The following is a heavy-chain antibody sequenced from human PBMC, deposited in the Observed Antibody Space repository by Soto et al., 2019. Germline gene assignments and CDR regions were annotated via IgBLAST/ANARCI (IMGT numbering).Heavy chain of an antibody. D-gene: IGHD6-13*01. CDR3: ARGKRGSSWYRGEEKYYYYGMDV. CDR2: IHHSGST. V-gene: IGHV4-34*01. J-gene: IGHJ6*02. CDR1: GESFNGYY. Sequence: SETLSLTCTAYGESFNGYYWSWIRQPPGKGLEWIGEIHHSGSTNYNPSLKSRVTFSIDTSKRQFSLKVRSMTAADTAVYYCARGKRGSSWYRGEEKYYYYGMDVWGQGTPVTVSS.